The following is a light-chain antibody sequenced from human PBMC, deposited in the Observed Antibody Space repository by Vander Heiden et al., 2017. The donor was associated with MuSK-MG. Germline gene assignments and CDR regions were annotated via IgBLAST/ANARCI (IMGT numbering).Light chain of an antibody. J-gene: IGKJ1*01. CDR2: GTS. CDR3: QHDYSNPKT. V-gene: IGKV1-NL1*01. Sequence: DIQMTQSPSSLSASVGDRVTITCRASQDIRNSVAWYQQRPGEAPKVLVYGTSRLEDGVPPRFSGSGSGTLYTLIISSLEPEDFATYYCQHDYSNPKTFGQGTKVDMK. CDR1: QDIRNS.